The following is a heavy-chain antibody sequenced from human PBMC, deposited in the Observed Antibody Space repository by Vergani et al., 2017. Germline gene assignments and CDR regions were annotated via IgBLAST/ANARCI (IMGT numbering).Heavy chain of an antibody. CDR1: GYTFTGYY. CDR2: INPNSGGT. J-gene: IGHJ6*02. V-gene: IGHV1-2*02. D-gene: IGHD3-10*01. Sequence: QVQLVQSGAEVKKPGASVKVSCKASGYTFTGYYMHWVRQAPGQGLEWMGWINPNSGGTNYAQKLQGRVTMTTDTSTSTAYMELRSLRSDDTAVYYCARVRYGSGSYYSYYYYYGMDVWGQGTTVTVSS. CDR3: ARVRYGSGSYYSYYYYYGMDV.